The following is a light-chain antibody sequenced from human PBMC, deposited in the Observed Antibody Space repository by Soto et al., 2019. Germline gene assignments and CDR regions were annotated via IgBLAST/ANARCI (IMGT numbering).Light chain of an antibody. CDR2: DVS. Sequence: QSALTQPASVSGSPGQSITISCTGTSSDVGGYNYVSWYQQHPGKAPKLMIYDVSNRPSGVSTRFSGSKSCNTSSLTISGRQAEDEDDDYCSSYTSSSTVVFGGGTKLTVL. CDR1: SSDVGGYNY. J-gene: IGLJ2*01. CDR3: SSYTSSSTVV. V-gene: IGLV2-14*01.